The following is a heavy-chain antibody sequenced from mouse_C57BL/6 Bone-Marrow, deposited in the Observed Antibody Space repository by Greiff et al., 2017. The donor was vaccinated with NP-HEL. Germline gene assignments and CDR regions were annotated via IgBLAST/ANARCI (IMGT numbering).Heavy chain of an antibody. CDR3: AKAPFITTVVDYYAMDY. V-gene: IGHV1-55*01. Sequence: QVQLQQPGAELVKPGASVKMSCKASGYTFTSYWITWVKQRPGQGLEWIGDIYPGSGSTNYNEKFKSKATLTVDTSSSTAYMQLSSLTSEDSAVYYCAKAPFITTVVDYYAMDYWGQGTSVTVSS. CDR2: IYPGSGST. D-gene: IGHD1-1*01. CDR1: GYTFTSYW. J-gene: IGHJ4*01.